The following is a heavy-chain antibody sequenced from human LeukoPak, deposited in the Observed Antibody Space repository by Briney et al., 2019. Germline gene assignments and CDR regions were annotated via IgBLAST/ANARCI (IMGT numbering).Heavy chain of an antibody. CDR2: INWNGGST. V-gene: IGHV3-20*04. Sequence: GGSLSLSCAASGYIFDDYGRGGVGQGQGKGLEGVAGINWNGGSTCYAASVKGRCTISRDNAKNALYLEMNSLRVEDTAFYYCVRLGRDGYTYGAAYWGQGALVTVSS. CDR1: GYIFDDYG. D-gene: IGHD5-24*01. J-gene: IGHJ1*01. CDR3: VRLGRDGYTYGAAY.